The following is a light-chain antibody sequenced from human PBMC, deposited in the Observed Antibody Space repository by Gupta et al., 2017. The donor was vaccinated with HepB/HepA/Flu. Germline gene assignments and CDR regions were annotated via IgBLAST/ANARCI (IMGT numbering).Light chain of an antibody. CDR3: QKDNSAPFT. Sequence: DIQMTQSPSSLSASVGDRVTITCRASQVIGNYLAWFQQKPGKVPKLLIYYSSNLQSGVPSRFSGSESGTDFTLTINNLQPEDVATYYCQKDNSAPFTSGHGTKVV. CDR1: QVIGNY. CDR2: YSS. J-gene: IGKJ3*01. V-gene: IGKV1-27*01.